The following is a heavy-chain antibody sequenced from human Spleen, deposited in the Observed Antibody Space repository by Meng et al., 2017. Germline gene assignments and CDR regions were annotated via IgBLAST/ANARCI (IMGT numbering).Heavy chain of an antibody. Sequence: SETLSLTCTVSGGSISSYYCSWIRQPPGKGLGWIGYIYYSGSTNYNPSLKSRVTISVDTSKNHFSLKLSSVTAADTAVYYCATGTYYLDYWGQGTLVTVSS. J-gene: IGHJ4*02. V-gene: IGHV4-59*01. CDR1: GGSISSYY. D-gene: IGHD1-26*01. CDR2: IYYSGST. CDR3: ATGTYYLDY.